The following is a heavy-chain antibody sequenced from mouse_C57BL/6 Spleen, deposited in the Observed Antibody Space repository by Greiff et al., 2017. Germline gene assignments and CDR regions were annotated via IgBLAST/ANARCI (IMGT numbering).Heavy chain of an antibody. CDR3: TRSGYSNSFAY. V-gene: IGHV1-15*01. J-gene: IGHJ3*01. CDR1: GYTFTDYE. CDR2: IDPETGGT. Sequence: VQLQQSGAELVRPGASVTLSCKASGYTFTDYEMHWVKQTPVHGLEWIGAIDPETGGTAYNQKFKGKAILTADKSSSTAYMELRSLTSEDSAVYYCTRSGYSNSFAYWGQGTLVTVSA. D-gene: IGHD2-5*01.